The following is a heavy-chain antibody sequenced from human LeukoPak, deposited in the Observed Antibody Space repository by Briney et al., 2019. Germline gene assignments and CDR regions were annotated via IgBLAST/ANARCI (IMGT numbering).Heavy chain of an antibody. Sequence: GGSLRLSCAASGFTFDDHGMSWVRQPPGKGLEWVSCISSSGSHIYSVDSVKGRFTISRDNAKNSLYLQMNSLRAEDTAVYYCARDIAVAGDDFDIWGQGTMVTVSS. D-gene: IGHD6-19*01. V-gene: IGHV3-21*01. J-gene: IGHJ3*02. CDR3: ARDIAVAGDDFDI. CDR1: GFTFDDHG. CDR2: ISSSGSHI.